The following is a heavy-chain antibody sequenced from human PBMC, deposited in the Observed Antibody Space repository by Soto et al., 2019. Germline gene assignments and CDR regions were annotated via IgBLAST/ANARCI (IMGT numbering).Heavy chain of an antibody. D-gene: IGHD2-21*01. Sequence: PGESLKISCKGSGYSFTNYWITWVRQMPGKGLEWMGRINPSDSYTNYNPSFQGHVTFSVDNSVTTAYLQWSSLKASDTAMYYCARRIPPHYYYGMDVWGQGTTDTVSS. CDR2: INPSDSYT. CDR1: GYSFTNYW. J-gene: IGHJ6*02. CDR3: ARRIPPHYYYGMDV. V-gene: IGHV5-10-1*01.